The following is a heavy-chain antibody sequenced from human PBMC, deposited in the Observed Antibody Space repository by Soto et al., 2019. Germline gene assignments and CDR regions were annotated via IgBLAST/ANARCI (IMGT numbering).Heavy chain of an antibody. CDR3: ARGYYDFWSGYFLWYFEL. CDR2: IYYSGST. V-gene: IGHV4-31*03. D-gene: IGHD3-3*01. CDR1: GGSISSGGYY. J-gene: IGHJ2*01. Sequence: QVQLQESGPGLVKPSQTLSLTCTVSGGSISSGGYYWSWIRQHPGKGLEWIGYIYYSGSTYYNPSIKSRVTISVDTSKNQFSLKLSSVTAADTAVYYCARGYYDFWSGYFLWYFELWGRGTLVTVSS.